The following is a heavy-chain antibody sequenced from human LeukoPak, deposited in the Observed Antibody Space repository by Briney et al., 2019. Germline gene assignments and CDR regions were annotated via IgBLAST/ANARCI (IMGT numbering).Heavy chain of an antibody. CDR3: ATHTYYYSSGSFAY. J-gene: IGHJ4*02. D-gene: IGHD3-10*01. Sequence: ASVKVSCKASGYTFASYDINWVRQATGQGPEWMGWMNPSSGNTGYAQTFRGRVSMTRDTSTNTAYLELSSLRSEDTAVYYCATHTYYYSSGSFAYWGQGTLVTVSS. CDR2: MNPSSGNT. V-gene: IGHV1-8*01. CDR1: GYTFASYD.